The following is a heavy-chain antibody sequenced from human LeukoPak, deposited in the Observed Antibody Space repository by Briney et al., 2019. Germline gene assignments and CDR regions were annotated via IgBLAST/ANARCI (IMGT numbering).Heavy chain of an antibody. Sequence: PGGSLRLSCVGSGFTFNYYAMTWVRQAPGKGLEWVSSIGDSGSTTYYADSVKGRFTISRDNSRNTLFLQMNSLRAEDTAVYYCAKAKTQAMVLPGNYWGQGTLVTVSS. CDR2: IGDSGSTT. CDR1: GFTFNYYA. J-gene: IGHJ4*02. CDR3: AKAKTQAMVLPGNY. V-gene: IGHV3-23*01. D-gene: IGHD5-18*01.